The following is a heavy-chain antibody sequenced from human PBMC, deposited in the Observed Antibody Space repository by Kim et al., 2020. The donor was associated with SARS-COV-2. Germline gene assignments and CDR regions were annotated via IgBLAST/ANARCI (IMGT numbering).Heavy chain of an antibody. V-gene: IGHV3-7*01. J-gene: IGHJ6*02. CDR2: IKQDGSEK. Sequence: GGSLRLSCAASGFTFSSYWMSWVRQAPGKGLEWVANIKQDGSEKYYVDSVKGRFTISRDNAKNSLYLQMNSLRAEDTAVYYCARDLLLVRGVIINYGMDVWGQGTTVTVSS. D-gene: IGHD3-10*01. CDR3: ARDLLLVRGVIINYGMDV. CDR1: GFTFSSYW.